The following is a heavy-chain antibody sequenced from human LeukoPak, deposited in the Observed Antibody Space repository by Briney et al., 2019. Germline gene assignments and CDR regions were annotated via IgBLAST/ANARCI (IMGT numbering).Heavy chain of an antibody. V-gene: IGHV4-39*01. D-gene: IGHD1-1*01. CDR1: GGSISSSSYY. CDR3: ARLNPFDWIG. Sequence: PSETLSLTCTVSGGSISSSSYYWGWIRQPPGKGLEWIGRIYYSGSTYYNPSLKSRVTISVDTSKNQFSLKLSSVTAADTAVYYCARLNPFDWIGWGQGTLVTVSS. J-gene: IGHJ4*02. CDR2: IYYSGST.